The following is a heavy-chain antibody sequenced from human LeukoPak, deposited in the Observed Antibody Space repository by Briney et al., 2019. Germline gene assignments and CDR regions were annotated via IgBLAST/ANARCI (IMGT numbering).Heavy chain of an antibody. D-gene: IGHD4-17*01. CDR3: AKVRGPRTTVTWPSFDY. CDR2: IWHDGSHK. CDR1: GFTFSTYG. V-gene: IGHV3-33*06. Sequence: TGGSLRLSCAASGFTFSTYGMHWVRQAPGKGLEWVTVIWHDGSHKDYAVSVKGRFTISRDNSKNTLYLQMNSLRAEDTAVYYCAKVRGPRTTVTWPSFDYWGQGTLVTVSS. J-gene: IGHJ4*02.